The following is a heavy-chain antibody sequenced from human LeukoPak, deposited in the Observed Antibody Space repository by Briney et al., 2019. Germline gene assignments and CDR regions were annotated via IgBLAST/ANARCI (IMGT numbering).Heavy chain of an antibody. D-gene: IGHD2-2*01. CDR3: ARGEYCSSTSCYGDY. CDR1: GGSISSGGYY. CDR2: IYYSGST. J-gene: IGHJ4*02. V-gene: IGHV4-31*03. Sequence: SQTLSVTCTVSGGSISSGGYYWSWIRQHPGKGLEWIGYIYYSGSTYYNPSLKSRVTISVDTSKNQFSLKLSSVTAADTAVYYCARGEYCSSTSCYGDYWGQGTLVTVSS.